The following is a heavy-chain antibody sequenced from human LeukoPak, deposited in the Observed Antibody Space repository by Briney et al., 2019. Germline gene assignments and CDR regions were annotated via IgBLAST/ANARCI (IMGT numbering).Heavy chain of an antibody. CDR2: IIPIFGTA. J-gene: IGHJ4*02. V-gene: IGHV1-69*01. CDR3: ARGVIAAGGNDFDY. CDR1: GGTFSSYA. Sequence: GASVKVSCKAPGGTFSSYAISWVRQAPGQGLEWMGGIIPIFGTANYAQKFQGRVTITADESTSTAYMELSSLRSEDTAVYYCARGVIAAGGNDFDYWGQGTLVTVSS. D-gene: IGHD6-13*01.